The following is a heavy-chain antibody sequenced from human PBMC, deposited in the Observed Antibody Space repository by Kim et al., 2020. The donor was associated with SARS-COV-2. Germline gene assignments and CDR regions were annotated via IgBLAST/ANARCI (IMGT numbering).Heavy chain of an antibody. CDR3: ARDPMGGTYDY. Sequence: SVKVSCKASGGTFSSYAISWVRQAPGQVLEWMGRIIPILGIANYPQKFQGRVTITADKSTSTAYMELSSLRSEDTAVYYCARDPMGGTYDYWGQGTLVTVSS. CDR1: GGTFSSYA. V-gene: IGHV1-69*04. CDR2: IIPILGIA. D-gene: IGHD3-16*01. J-gene: IGHJ4*02.